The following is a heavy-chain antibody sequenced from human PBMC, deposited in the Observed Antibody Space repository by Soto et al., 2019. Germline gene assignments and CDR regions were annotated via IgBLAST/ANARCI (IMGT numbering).Heavy chain of an antibody. CDR2: ISYDGSNK. Sequence: PGGSLRLSCAASGFTFSSYAMHWVRQAPGKGLAWVAVISYDGSNKYYADSVKGRFTISRDNSKNTLYLQMNSLRAEDTAVYYCAAIAAAGTQAVYYFDYWGQGTLVTVSS. CDR1: GFTFSSYA. J-gene: IGHJ4*02. CDR3: AAIAAAGTQAVYYFDY. V-gene: IGHV3-30-3*01. D-gene: IGHD6-13*01.